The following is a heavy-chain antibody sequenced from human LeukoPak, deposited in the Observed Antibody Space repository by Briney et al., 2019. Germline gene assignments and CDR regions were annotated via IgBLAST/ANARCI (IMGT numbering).Heavy chain of an antibody. J-gene: IGHJ4*02. CDR2: INAGNGDT. Sequence: ASVKVSCKASGYTFTTYAIHWVRQAPGQGLEWMGWINAGNGDTRYSQKFQGRVTVTRDRSTSTTYMELSSLRSEDTAVYYCARDSGGGTCYNWGQGSLVTVAS. CDR1: GYTFTTYA. V-gene: IGHV1-3*01. CDR3: ARDSGGGTCYN. D-gene: IGHD2-15*01.